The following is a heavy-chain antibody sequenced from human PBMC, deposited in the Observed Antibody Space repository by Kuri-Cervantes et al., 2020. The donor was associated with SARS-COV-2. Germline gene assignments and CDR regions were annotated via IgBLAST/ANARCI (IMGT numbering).Heavy chain of an antibody. Sequence: GGSLRLSCAASGFTSSSFGMHWVRLAPGKGLEWVAFIRYDGSNKYYADSVKGRFTISRDNAKNSLYLQMSSLRAEDTAVYYCARELRLRKSLDYWGQGTLVTVSS. J-gene: IGHJ4*02. V-gene: IGHV3-30*02. D-gene: IGHD6-19*01. CDR2: IRYDGSNK. CDR3: ARELRLRKSLDY. CDR1: GFTSSSFG.